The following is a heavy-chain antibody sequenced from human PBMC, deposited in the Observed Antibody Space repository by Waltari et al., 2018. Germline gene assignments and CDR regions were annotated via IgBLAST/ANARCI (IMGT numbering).Heavy chain of an antibody. V-gene: IGHV4-59*11. Sequence: QVQLQESGPGLVKPSEPLSLTCTVSGGSISGHHWAWIRQPPGKGLEWIGYIYYTGGINDNPSIQSPLTLSLDTSRNQVSLNLRSVTSADTAVYFCARDRGQVRQFDWVLSMWGQGTTVTVSS. D-gene: IGHD3-9*01. J-gene: IGHJ3*02. CDR3: ARDRGQVRQFDWVLSM. CDR1: GGSISGHH. CDR2: IYYTGGI.